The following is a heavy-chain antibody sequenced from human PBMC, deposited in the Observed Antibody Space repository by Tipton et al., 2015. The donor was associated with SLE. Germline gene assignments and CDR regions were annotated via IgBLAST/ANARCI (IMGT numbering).Heavy chain of an antibody. CDR3: ARGPVLRFLEPLLGEFAFEI. CDR1: GGSISSSSYY. V-gene: IGHV4-39*07. D-gene: IGHD3-3*01. CDR2: IYYSGST. Sequence: TLSLTCTVSGGSISSSSYYWGWIRQPPGKGLEWIGSIYYSGSTNYNPSLKSRVTISVDTSKNQFSLKLSSVTAADTAVYYCARGPVLRFLEPLLGEFAFEIWGQGTMVTVSS. J-gene: IGHJ3*02.